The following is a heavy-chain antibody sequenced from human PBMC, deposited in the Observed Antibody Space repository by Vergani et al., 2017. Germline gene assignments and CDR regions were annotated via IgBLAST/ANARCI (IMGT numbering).Heavy chain of an antibody. CDR2: ISGYNGDT. Sequence: QIQLVQSGGEVKKPGASVKVSCKASGYTFTNYEITWVRQAPGQGLEWMGRISGYNGDTKYAQKFQGRVTLTTDTSTSTAYMELRSLRSDDTAVYYCARDRKDYYDSRGPGYWGQGTLVTVSS. CDR1: GYTFTNYE. V-gene: IGHV1-18*04. CDR3: ARDRKDYYDSRGPGY. D-gene: IGHD3-22*01. J-gene: IGHJ4*02.